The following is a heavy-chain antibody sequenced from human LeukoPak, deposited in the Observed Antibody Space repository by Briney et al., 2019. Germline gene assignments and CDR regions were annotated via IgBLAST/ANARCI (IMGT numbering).Heavy chain of an antibody. Sequence: ASVKVSCKASGGTFSSYAISWVRQAPGQGLEWMGWISAYNGNTNYAQKLQGRVTMTTDTSTSTAYMELRSLRSDDTAVYYCARGPMLYYYMDVWGKGTTVTVSS. CDR3: ARGPMLYYYMDV. CDR2: ISAYNGNT. D-gene: IGHD3-10*02. V-gene: IGHV1-18*01. CDR1: GGTFSSYA. J-gene: IGHJ6*03.